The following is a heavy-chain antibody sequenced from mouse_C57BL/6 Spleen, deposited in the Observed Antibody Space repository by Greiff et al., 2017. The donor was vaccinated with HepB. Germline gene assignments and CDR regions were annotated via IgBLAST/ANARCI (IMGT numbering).Heavy chain of an antibody. CDR1: GYTFTSYG. CDR3: ARSDGNDWFAY. D-gene: IGHD2-1*01. J-gene: IGHJ3*01. V-gene: IGHV1-81*01. Sequence: VKLMESGAELARPGASVKLSCKASGYTFTSYGISWVKQRTGQGLEWIGEIYPRSGNTYYNEKFKGKATLTADKSSSTAYMELRSLTSEDSAVYFCARSDGNDWFAYWGQGTLVTVSA. CDR2: IYPRSGNT.